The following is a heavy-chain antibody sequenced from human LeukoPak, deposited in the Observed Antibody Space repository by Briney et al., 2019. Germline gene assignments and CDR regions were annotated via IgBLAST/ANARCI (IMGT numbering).Heavy chain of an antibody. V-gene: IGHV3-30*04. J-gene: IGHJ5*02. D-gene: IGHD2-8*01. CDR3: ARDFGMTNWFDP. CDR1: GFTFSSYA. CDR2: ISYDGSNK. Sequence: GGSLRLSCAASGFTFSSYAMHWVRQAPGKGLEWVAVISYDGSNKYYADSVKGRFTISRDNSKNTLYLQMNSLRAEDTAVYYCARDFGMTNWFDPWGQGNLVTVSS.